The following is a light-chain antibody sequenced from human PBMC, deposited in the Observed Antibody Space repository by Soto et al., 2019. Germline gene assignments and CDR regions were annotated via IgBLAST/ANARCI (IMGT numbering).Light chain of an antibody. CDR1: QTISSW. J-gene: IGKJ4*01. CDR2: KAS. V-gene: IGKV1-5*03. Sequence: DIQMTQSPSTLSGSVGDRVTITCRASQTISSWLAWYQQKPGKAPKLLIYKASTLKGGVPSRFSGSGSGTEFTLTISSLQPDDFAIYYCLQDYTYPRTFGGGTRWIS. CDR3: LQDYTYPRT.